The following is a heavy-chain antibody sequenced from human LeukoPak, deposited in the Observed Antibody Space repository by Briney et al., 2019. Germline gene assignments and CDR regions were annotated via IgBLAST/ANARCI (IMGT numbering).Heavy chain of an antibody. V-gene: IGHV3-7*01. J-gene: IGHJ4*02. CDR3: SRSLNY. CDR2: IKQDGSEK. CDR1: GFTFSDSW. Sequence: PGRSLRLSCAASGFTFSDSWMDWVPQAPGKGLEWVANIKQDGSEKYYVDSVKGRFTISRDNAKNSLYLQMNSLRAEDTAVYYCSRSLNYWGQGTLVTVSS.